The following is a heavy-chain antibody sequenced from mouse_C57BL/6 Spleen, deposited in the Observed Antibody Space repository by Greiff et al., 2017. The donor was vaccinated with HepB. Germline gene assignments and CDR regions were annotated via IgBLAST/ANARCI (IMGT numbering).Heavy chain of an antibody. J-gene: IGHJ3*01. D-gene: IGHD2-4*01. V-gene: IGHV5-17*01. Sequence: VQLKQSGGGLVKPGGSLKLSCAASGFTFSDYGMHWVRQAPEKGLEWVAYISSGSSTSYYADTVKGRFTISRDNAKNTLFLQMTSLRSEDTAMYYCAMDYDYEGFAYWGQGTLVTVSA. CDR1: GFTFSDYG. CDR3: AMDYDYEGFAY. CDR2: ISSGSSTS.